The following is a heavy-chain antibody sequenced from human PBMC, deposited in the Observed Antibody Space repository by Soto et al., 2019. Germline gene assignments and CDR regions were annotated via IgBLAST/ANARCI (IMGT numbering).Heavy chain of an antibody. D-gene: IGHD5-12*01. CDR2: IHHSGST. Sequence: QVQLQESGPGLVKPSGTLSLTCAVSSGSISSSHWWSWVRLSPGKGLEWIAEIHHSGSTNYNPSLESRVTISLDKPKNCFYLKLTSAAAADTAVYYCAQRKVATTDDPHARLDYWGRGTPVTVSS. CDR3: AQRKVATTDDPHARLDY. J-gene: IGHJ4*02. CDR1: SGSISSSHW. V-gene: IGHV4-4*02.